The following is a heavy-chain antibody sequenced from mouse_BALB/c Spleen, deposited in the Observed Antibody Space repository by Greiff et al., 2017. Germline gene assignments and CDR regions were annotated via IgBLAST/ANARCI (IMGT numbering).Heavy chain of an antibody. D-gene: IGHD1-2*01. Sequence: EVQLQESGPGLVKPSQSLSLTCTVTGYSITSDYAWNWIRQFPGNKLEWMGYISYSGSTSYNPSLKSRISITRDTSKNQFFLQLNSVTTEDTATYYCAREEYYGSYAMDNWSQGTSVTVSS. J-gene: IGHJ4*01. V-gene: IGHV3-2*02. CDR3: AREEYYGSYAMDN. CDR2: ISYSGST. CDR1: GYSITSDYA.